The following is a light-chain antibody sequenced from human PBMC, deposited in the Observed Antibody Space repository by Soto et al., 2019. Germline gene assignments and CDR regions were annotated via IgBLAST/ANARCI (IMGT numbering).Light chain of an antibody. CDR2: DNT. V-gene: IGLV1-40*01. J-gene: IGLJ2*01. Sequence: QSVLTQPPSVSGAPGQRVTISCTGSSSNIGAGFHVHWYQQVPGTAPKLLIYDNTNRPSGVPDRFSASKSGSSASLAITGLQAEDEAIYYCQSYDSSLSGPRIFGGGTKVTVL. CDR1: SSNIGAGFH. CDR3: QSYDSSLSGPRI.